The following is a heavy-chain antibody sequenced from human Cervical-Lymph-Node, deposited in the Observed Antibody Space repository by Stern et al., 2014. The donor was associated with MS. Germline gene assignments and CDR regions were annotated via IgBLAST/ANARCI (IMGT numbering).Heavy chain of an antibody. J-gene: IGHJ4*02. CDR3: ARGTGDLKY. CDR1: GYTFTTFG. CDR2: ISGYSPNT. D-gene: IGHD7-27*01. Sequence: QLVQSGPEVKKPGASVKVSCRASGYTFTTFGISWVRQAPGQGLEWMGWISGYSPNTNYAQKFQGRVTLTTDTSTSTAYMELKSLRSDDTAMYYCARGTGDLKYWGQGTLVTVSS. V-gene: IGHV1-18*01.